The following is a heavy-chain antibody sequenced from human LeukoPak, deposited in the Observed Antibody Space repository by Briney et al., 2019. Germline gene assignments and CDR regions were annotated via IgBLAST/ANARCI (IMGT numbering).Heavy chain of an antibody. V-gene: IGHV4-34*01. CDR3: ARGIAAAGSDY. CDR2: INHSGST. D-gene: IGHD6-13*01. CDR1: GGSFSGYY. Sequence: SETLSLTCAVCGGSFSGYYWSWIRQPPGKGLEWIGEINHSGSTNYNPSLKSRVTISVDTSKNQFSPKLSSVTAADTAVYYCARGIAAAGSDYWGQGTLVTVSS. J-gene: IGHJ4*02.